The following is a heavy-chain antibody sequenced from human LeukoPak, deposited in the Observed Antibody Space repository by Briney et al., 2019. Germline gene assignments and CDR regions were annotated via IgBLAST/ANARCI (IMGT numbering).Heavy chain of an antibody. CDR3: ARGSTARYYYDRSGYYRGAVDY. Sequence: ASVKVSCKASGYTFTTYGISWVRQAPGQGLEWMGWISGYNGYTNYAQKLQGRVTMTTDTSTSTAYMELRSLRSEDTAVYYCARGSTARYYYDRSGYYRGAVDYWGQGTLVTVSS. J-gene: IGHJ4*02. V-gene: IGHV1-18*01. D-gene: IGHD3-22*01. CDR1: GYTFTTYG. CDR2: ISGYNGYT.